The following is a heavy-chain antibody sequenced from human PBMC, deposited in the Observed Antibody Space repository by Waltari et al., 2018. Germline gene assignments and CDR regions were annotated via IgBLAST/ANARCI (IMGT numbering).Heavy chain of an antibody. V-gene: IGHV3-30*04. J-gene: IGHJ6*02. D-gene: IGHD3-22*01. Sequence: QVQLVESGGGVVQPGGSLRLSCAASQFTFRSYAMPWVRQGPGKGLEWVAVISYNERNIYYVDSVKGRFTISRDNSKKMLYLQMNSLRAEDTAIYYCARDYCDRTNCHGMDVWGQGTTVTVSS. CDR3: ARDYCDRTNCHGMDV. CDR2: ISYNERNI. CDR1: QFTFRSYA.